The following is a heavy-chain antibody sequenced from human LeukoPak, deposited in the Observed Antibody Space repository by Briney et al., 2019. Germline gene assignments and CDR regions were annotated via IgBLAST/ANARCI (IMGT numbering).Heavy chain of an antibody. CDR2: IKQDGSET. CDR1: GFTFSNYW. D-gene: IGHD3-3*01. CDR3: ARDFWGADRVDYFDH. V-gene: IGHV3-7*01. Sequence: GGSLRLSCAASGFTFSNYWMSWVRRAPGKGLEWVANIKQDGSETYYVDSVRGRFTISRDNAKKSLYLQMNSLRAEDTAVYYCARDFWGADRVDYFDHWGQGTLVTVSS. J-gene: IGHJ4*02.